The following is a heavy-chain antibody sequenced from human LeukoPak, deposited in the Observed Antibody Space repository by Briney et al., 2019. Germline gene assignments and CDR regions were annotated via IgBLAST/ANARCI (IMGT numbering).Heavy chain of an antibody. CDR2: INPSGGST. Sequence: GASVKVSCKASGYTFTSYYIHWVRQAPGQGLEWLGIINPSGGSTSYAQKFQGRVTMTRDTSTSTVYMELSSLRSEATAVYYCAREGQGQLDYHYWGQGTLVTVSS. CDR3: AREGQGQLDYHY. CDR1: GYTFTSYY. J-gene: IGHJ4*02. D-gene: IGHD6-13*01. V-gene: IGHV1-46*03.